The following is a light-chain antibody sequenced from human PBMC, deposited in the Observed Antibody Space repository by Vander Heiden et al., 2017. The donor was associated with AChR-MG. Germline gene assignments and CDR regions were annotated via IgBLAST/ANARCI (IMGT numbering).Light chain of an antibody. CDR1: SNNVGNQG. CDR3: SEWDSRLSAVV. J-gene: IGLJ3*02. V-gene: IGLV10-54*01. CDR2: SNN. Sequence: QAGLTQPPSVSKGLRQTATLTCTGNSNNVGNQGAAWLQKHQGHPPKLLSYSNNNRPSGISERLSASRSGNTASLTITGLQPEDEADYYCSEWDSRLSAVVFGGGTKLTVL.